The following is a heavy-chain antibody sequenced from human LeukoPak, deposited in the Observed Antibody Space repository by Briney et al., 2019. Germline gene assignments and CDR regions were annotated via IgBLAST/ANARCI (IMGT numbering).Heavy chain of an antibody. J-gene: IGHJ4*02. Sequence: PSETLSLTCAVYGGSFSGYYWSWIRQPPGKGLEWIGEINHSGSTNYNPSLKSRVTISVDTSKNQFSLKLSSVPAADTAVYYCARSRNVVPAAPFDYWGQGTLVTVSS. CDR2: INHSGST. D-gene: IGHD2-2*01. CDR3: ARSRNVVPAAPFDY. CDR1: GGSFSGYY. V-gene: IGHV4-34*01.